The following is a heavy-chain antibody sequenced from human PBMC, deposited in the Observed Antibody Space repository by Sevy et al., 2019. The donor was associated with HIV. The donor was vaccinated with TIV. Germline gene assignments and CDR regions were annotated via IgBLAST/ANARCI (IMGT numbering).Heavy chain of an antibody. D-gene: IGHD6-19*01. CDR3: AKDKSWLLQTIDN. CDR1: GFSFSRYW. J-gene: IGHJ4*02. Sequence: GGSLRLSCEASGFSFSRYWMSWVRQTSEKGLEWVANIKQDGSEKTYVDSVKGRFSISRDNAKNSLYLQMSSLRAEDTALYYCAKDKSWLLQTIDNWGQGTLVTVSS. V-gene: IGHV3-7*01. CDR2: IKQDGSEK.